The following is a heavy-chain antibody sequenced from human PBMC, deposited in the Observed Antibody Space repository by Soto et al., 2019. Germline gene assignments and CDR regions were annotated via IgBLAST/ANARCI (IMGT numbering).Heavy chain of an antibody. V-gene: IGHV1-18*01. CDR3: ARGGDVTTRFYNMDV. D-gene: IGHD3-22*01. CDR2: IRAYNGNT. CDR1: GYTFSRYG. Sequence: GASVKVSCKASGYTFSRYGIIWVRQAPGQGLEWMGWIRAYNGNTNYAQKFQGRVTMTTDTSTSTAYMDLGSLRSDDTAVYYCARGGDVTTRFYNMDVWGKGTTVTVSS. J-gene: IGHJ6*03.